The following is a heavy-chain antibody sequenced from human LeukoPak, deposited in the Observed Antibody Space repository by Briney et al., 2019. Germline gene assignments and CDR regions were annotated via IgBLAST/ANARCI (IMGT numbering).Heavy chain of an antibody. CDR3: ARRGSTTSWGGYDLFDF. Sequence: TGGSLRLSCAASGFTFSSYWMHWVRQAPGKGLVWVSRINSDGSSTSYADSVKGRFTISRDNAKNTLYLQMNSLRAEDTAVYYCARRGSTTSWGGYDLFDFWGQGTLVTVSS. D-gene: IGHD2-2*01. V-gene: IGHV3-74*01. CDR2: INSDGSST. J-gene: IGHJ4*02. CDR1: GFTFSSYW.